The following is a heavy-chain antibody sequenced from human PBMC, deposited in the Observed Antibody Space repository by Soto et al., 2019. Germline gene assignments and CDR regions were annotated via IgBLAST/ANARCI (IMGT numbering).Heavy chain of an antibody. CDR1: GFTFSSYN. Sequence: EVQLVESGGGLVQPGGSLRLSCAASGFTFSSYNVNWVRQAPGKGLEWVSYISSSSGTIYYADSVKGRFTISRDNAKNSLYLQMNSLRAEDTAVYYCARDGQGRYYPHYHYYGMDVWGQGTTVTVSS. CDR3: ARDGQGRYYPHYHYYGMDV. D-gene: IGHD3-10*01. J-gene: IGHJ6*02. V-gene: IGHV3-48*01. CDR2: ISSSSGTI.